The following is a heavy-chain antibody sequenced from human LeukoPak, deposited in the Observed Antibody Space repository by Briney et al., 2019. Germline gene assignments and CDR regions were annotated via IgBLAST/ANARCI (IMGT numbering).Heavy chain of an antibody. CDR2: IYYSGST. CDR1: GGSINNYY. V-gene: IGHV4-59*01. CDR3: ARRTGYYDGFDY. J-gene: IGHJ4*02. Sequence: SEILSLTCTVSGGSINNYYWSWIRQPPGKGLELIGYIYYSGSTNYNPSLKSRVPMSVDTSKNQFSLKVNSVTAADTAVYYCARRTGYYDGFDYWGQGTLVTVSS. D-gene: IGHD3/OR15-3a*01.